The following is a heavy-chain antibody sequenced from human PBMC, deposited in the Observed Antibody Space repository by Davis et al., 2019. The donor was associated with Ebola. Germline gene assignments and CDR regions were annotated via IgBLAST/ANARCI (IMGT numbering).Heavy chain of an antibody. V-gene: IGHV3-23*01. CDR3: AKGLYGGSYGCYFEY. CDR1: GFTFSTYA. CDR2: IGGSGRPT. J-gene: IGHJ4*02. Sequence: GESLKISCAASGFTFSTYAMSWVRQTPGKGLEWVASIGGSGRPTSYADSVMGRFTISRDNSENTLYLHIYSLRVDDTAIYYCAKGLYGGSYGCYFEYWGQGTLVTVSS. D-gene: IGHD1-26*01.